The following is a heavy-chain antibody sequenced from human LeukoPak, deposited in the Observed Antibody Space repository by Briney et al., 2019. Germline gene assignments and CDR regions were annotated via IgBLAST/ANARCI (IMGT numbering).Heavy chain of an antibody. CDR3: AKETQDSRYCSGGSCYSFDS. CDR2: ISYDGSNK. Sequence: GGSLRLSCAASGFTFSSYGMHWVRQAPGKGLEWVAVISYDGSNKYYADSVKGRFTISRDNSKNTLYLQMNSLRAEDTAVYYCAKETQDSRYCSGGSCYSFDSWGQGTLVTVSS. D-gene: IGHD2-15*01. V-gene: IGHV3-30*18. J-gene: IGHJ4*02. CDR1: GFTFSSYG.